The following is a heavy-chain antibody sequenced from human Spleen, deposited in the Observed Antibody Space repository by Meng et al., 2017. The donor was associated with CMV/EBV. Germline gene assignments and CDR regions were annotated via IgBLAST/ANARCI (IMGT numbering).Heavy chain of an antibody. CDR2: INPSGGGS. J-gene: IGHJ4*02. V-gene: IGHV1-46*01. D-gene: IGHD3-10*01. CDR1: EYTFTNYY. CDR3: AREVRGGLDY. Sequence: SCKASEYTFTNYYMQWVRQAPGQGLEWMGVINPSGGGSSYAEKLQGRVTMTRDTSTTTVYMELRRLRSEDTAVYYCAREVRGGLDYWGQGTLVTVSS.